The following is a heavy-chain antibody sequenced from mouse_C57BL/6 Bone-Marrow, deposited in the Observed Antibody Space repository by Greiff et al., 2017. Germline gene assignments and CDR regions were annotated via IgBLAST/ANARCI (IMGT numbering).Heavy chain of an antibody. D-gene: IGHD1-1*01. CDR2: IDPSDSYT. CDR3: ARSYYGWFAY. J-gene: IGHJ3*01. Sequence: QVQLQQPGAELVMPGASVKLSCKASGYTFTSYWMHWVKQRPGQGLEWIGEIDPSDSYTTYNQKFKGKSTLTVDKSSSTAYMQLSSLTSEDSAVYYCARSYYGWFAYWGQGTLVTVSA. CDR1: GYTFTSYW. V-gene: IGHV1-69*01.